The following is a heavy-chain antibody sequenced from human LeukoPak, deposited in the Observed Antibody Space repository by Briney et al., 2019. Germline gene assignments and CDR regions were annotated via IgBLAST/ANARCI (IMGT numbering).Heavy chain of an antibody. CDR3: AKGGYCSSTSCYIPILYNWFDP. D-gene: IGHD2-2*02. J-gene: IGHJ5*02. V-gene: IGHV3-7*03. CDR1: GFTFSSYW. Sequence: GGSLRLSCAASGFTFSSYWMSWVRQAPGKGLEWVANIKQDGSEKYYVDSVKGQFTISRDNAKNSLYLQMNSLRAEDTAVYYCAKGGYCSSTSCYIPILYNWFDPWGQGTLVTVSS. CDR2: IKQDGSEK.